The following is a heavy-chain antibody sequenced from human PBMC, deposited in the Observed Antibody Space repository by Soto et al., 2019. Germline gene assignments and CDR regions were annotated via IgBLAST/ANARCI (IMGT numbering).Heavy chain of an antibody. CDR2: IRNKVNSYAT. CDR3: TRRRDWTAMDPLDY. CDR1: GFTFSDSA. J-gene: IGHJ4*02. D-gene: IGHD5-18*01. Sequence: EVQLVESGGGLVQPGGSLKLSCAASGFTFSDSAMHWVRQASGKGLEWVGRIRNKVNSYATAYAASVKGRFTISRDDSMNTAYLQMNSLKTEDMAVYYCTRRRDWTAMDPLDYWGQGTLVTVSS. V-gene: IGHV3-73*02.